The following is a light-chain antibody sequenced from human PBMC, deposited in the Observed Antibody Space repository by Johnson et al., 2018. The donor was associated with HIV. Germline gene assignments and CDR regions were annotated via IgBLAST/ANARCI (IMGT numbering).Light chain of an antibody. CDR2: DND. Sequence: QSVLSQPPSVSAAPGQKVTISCSGSYSNIGNNYVSWYQQLPGTAPKLLIYDNDKRPSGIPDRFSGSKSGTSATLGITGLQTGDEADYYCGTWDSGLGALYVFGTGTKVTVL. J-gene: IGLJ1*01. V-gene: IGLV1-51*01. CDR3: GTWDSGLGALYV. CDR1: YSNIGNNY.